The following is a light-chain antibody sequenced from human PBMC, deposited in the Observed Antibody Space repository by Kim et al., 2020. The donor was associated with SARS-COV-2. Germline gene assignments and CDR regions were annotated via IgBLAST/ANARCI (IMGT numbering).Light chain of an antibody. CDR3: LQHRTYPIT. CDR2: GAS. Sequence: DIQMTQSPSSLSASVGDRVTITCRASQDIGNDLGWYQQNPGRAPKRLIYGASNLQSGVLSRFSGSGSETEFTLTINSLQPEDFATYFCLQHRTYPITFGQGTRLEIK. J-gene: IGKJ5*01. CDR1: QDIGND. V-gene: IGKV1-17*01.